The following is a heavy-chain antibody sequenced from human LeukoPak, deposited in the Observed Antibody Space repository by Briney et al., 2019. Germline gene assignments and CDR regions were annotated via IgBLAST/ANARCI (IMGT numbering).Heavy chain of an antibody. J-gene: IGHJ4*02. CDR2: TTSSSSYI. CDR1: GFTFSSYN. D-gene: IGHD5-18*01. Sequence: GGSLRLSCAASGFTFSSYNMNWVRQAPGKGLEWVSSTTSSSSYIYYADSVKGRFTISRDNDKNSLYLQMNSLTAEDTAVYYCARDLSGVTGYTYGRGIDYWGQGTLVTVSS. V-gene: IGHV3-21*06. CDR3: ARDLSGVTGYTYGRGIDY.